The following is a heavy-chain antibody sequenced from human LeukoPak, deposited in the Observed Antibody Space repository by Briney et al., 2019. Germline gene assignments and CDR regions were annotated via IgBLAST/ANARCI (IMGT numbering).Heavy chain of an antibody. CDR2: IYYSGST. J-gene: IGHJ4*02. CDR3: ARGQQQLGNFDY. CDR1: GGPISSYY. D-gene: IGHD6-13*01. V-gene: IGHV4-59*01. Sequence: SETLSLTCTVSGGPISSYYWSWIRQPPGKGLEWIGYIYYSGSTNYNPSLKSRVTISVDTSKNQFSLKLSSVTAADTAVYYCARGQQQLGNFDYWGQGTLVTVSS.